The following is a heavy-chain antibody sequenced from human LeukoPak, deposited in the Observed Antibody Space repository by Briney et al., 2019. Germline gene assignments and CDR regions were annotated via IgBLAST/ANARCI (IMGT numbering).Heavy chain of an antibody. CDR3: AREGGPYRPLDY. Sequence: PSETLSLTCGVSGGSISFTNWWTWVRQPPGKGLEWIGEVHLDGRTNYNPSLQSRLTMSVYFSENHISLKLTSVTAADTAVYYCAREGGPYRPLDYSGQGTLVTVSS. CDR1: GGSISFTNW. CDR2: VHLDGRT. V-gene: IGHV4-4*02. J-gene: IGHJ4*02.